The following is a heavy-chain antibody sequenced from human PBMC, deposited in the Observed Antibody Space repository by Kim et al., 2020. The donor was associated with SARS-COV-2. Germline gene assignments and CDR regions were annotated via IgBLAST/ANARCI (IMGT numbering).Heavy chain of an antibody. D-gene: IGHD6-13*01. V-gene: IGHV4-34*01. Sequence: SETLSLTCAVYGGSFSGYYWTWIRQPPGKGLEWIGDIYNNGTTNYNPSVKSRVTISGHTSKNQLSLKLSCVTAADTAIYYCAREKQQQGRDFDVGVWG. CDR1: GGSFSGYY. J-gene: IGHJ6*02. CDR3: AREKQQQGRDFDVGV. CDR2: IYNNGTT.